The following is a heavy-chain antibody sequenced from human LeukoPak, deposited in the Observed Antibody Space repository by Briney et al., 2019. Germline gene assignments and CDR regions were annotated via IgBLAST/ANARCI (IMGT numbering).Heavy chain of an antibody. V-gene: IGHV1-2*02. D-gene: IGHD6-19*01. CDR2: INPNSGGT. CDR1: GYTFTGYY. Sequence: ASVKVSCKASGYTFTGYYMHWVRQAPGQGLEWMGWINPNSGGTNYAQKFQGRVTMTRGTSISTAYMELSRLRSDDTAVYYCARDPGYSSGWYLHQFDFWGQGTLVTVSS. CDR3: ARDPGYSSGWYLHQFDF. J-gene: IGHJ4*02.